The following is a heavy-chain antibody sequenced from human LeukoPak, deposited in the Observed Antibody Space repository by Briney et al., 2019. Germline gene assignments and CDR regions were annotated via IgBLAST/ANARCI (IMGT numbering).Heavy chain of an antibody. CDR1: GFTFSSYA. CDR2: ISGSGGST. CDR3: AKDGAGIGGGYFDY. V-gene: IGHV3-23*01. Sequence: GGPLRLSCAASGFTFSSYAMSWVRQAPGKGLEWVSAISGSGGSTYYADSVKGRFTTSRDNSKNTLYLQMNSLRAEDTAVYYCAKDGAGIGGGYFDYWGQGTLVTVSS. J-gene: IGHJ4*02. D-gene: IGHD3-3*01.